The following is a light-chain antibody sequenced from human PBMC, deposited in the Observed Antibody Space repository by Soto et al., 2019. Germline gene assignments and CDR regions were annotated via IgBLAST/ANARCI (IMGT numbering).Light chain of an antibody. Sequence: EIVMTQSQATLSVSPGERATLSCRASQSISSNLAWYQQKPGQAPRLFIYDASTRATGTPARISGSGSGTEFTITISSLQSEDFAVYYCQQYNNGYTFGQGTKLEIK. CDR3: QQYNNGYT. J-gene: IGKJ2*01. V-gene: IGKV3-15*01. CDR1: QSISSN. CDR2: DAS.